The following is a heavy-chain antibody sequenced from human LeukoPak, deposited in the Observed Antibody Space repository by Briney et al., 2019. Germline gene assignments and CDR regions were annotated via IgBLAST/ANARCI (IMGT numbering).Heavy chain of an antibody. CDR1: GYTFTSYD. V-gene: IGHV1-8*03. J-gene: IGHJ4*02. CDR2: VNPNSGNT. CDR3: ARGRGFDYGGQDSDY. Sequence: ASVKVSCKASGYTFTSYDINWVRQATGQGLEWMGWVNPNSGNTGYAQKFQGRVTITRNTSISTAYMELSSLRSEDTAVYYCARGRGFDYGGQDSDYWGQGTLVTVSS. D-gene: IGHD4-23*01.